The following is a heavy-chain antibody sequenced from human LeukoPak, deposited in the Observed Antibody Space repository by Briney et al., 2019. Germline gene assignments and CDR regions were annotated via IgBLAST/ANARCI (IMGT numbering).Heavy chain of an antibody. V-gene: IGHV3-48*03. J-gene: IGHJ4*02. CDR1: GFTFSSYE. CDR3: AREGTGHCSSTSCYGDY. Sequence: GGSLRLSCAASGFTFSSYEMNWVRQAPGKGLDWVSYISSSGNTIYYADSVKGRFTISRDNAKNSLYLQMNSLRAEDTAVYYCAREGTGHCSSTSCYGDYWGQGTLVTVSS. D-gene: IGHD2-2*01. CDR2: ISSSGNTI.